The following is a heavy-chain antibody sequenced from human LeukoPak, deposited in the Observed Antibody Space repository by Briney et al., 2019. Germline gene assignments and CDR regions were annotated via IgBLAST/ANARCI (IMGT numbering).Heavy chain of an antibody. CDR2: ISYSGST. Sequence: PSETLSLTCTVSGGSITSYHWSWIRQPPGKGLEWIGYISYSGSTNYNPSLKSRVTISIDTSKNQFSLKLSSVTAADTAVYYCARVRLWFELGRYFDYWGQGTLVTVSS. V-gene: IGHV4-59*08. CDR1: GGSITSYH. D-gene: IGHD3-10*01. J-gene: IGHJ4*02. CDR3: ARVRLWFELGRYFDY.